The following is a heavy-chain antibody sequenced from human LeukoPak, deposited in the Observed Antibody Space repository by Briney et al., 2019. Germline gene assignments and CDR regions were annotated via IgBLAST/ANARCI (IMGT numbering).Heavy chain of an antibody. D-gene: IGHD6-13*01. CDR3: ARDPAGNRGNFDY. CDR1: GFTLSSNG. CDR2: IWYDGTDK. Sequence: PGGSLRLSCAASGFTLSSNGMHWVRQAPGRGLEWVAGIWYDGTDKYYADSVKGRFTISRDNSRNTLYLQMNSLGVEDTAMYSCARDPAGNRGNFDYWGQGTLVTVSS. J-gene: IGHJ4*02. V-gene: IGHV3-33*08.